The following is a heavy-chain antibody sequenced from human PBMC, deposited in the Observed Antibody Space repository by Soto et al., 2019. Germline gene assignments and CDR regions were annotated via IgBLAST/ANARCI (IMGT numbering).Heavy chain of an antibody. CDR3: ARGKRPQLWFSRISYYGMDV. CDR2: MNPNSGNT. J-gene: IGHJ6*02. V-gene: IGHV1-8*01. Sequence: ASVKVSCKASGYTFTSYDINWVRQATGQGLEWMGWMNPNSGNTGYAQKFQGRVTMTRNTSISTAYMELSSLRSEDTAVYYCARGKRPQLWFSRISYYGMDVCGQGTKVTVSS. D-gene: IGHD5-18*01. CDR1: GYTFTSYD.